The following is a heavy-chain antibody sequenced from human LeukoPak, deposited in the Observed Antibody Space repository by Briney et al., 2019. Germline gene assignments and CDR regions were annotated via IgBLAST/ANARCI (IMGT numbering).Heavy chain of an antibody. Sequence: GRSLRLSCAASGFTFSSYAMHWVRQAPGKGLEWVAVISYDGSNKYYADSVKGRFTISRDNSKNTLYLQMTSLRAEETAVYYCAKSLYDFWSGYFGAENWFDPWGQGTLVTVSS. D-gene: IGHD3-3*01. CDR2: ISYDGSNK. V-gene: IGHV3-30-3*02. CDR1: GFTFSSYA. J-gene: IGHJ5*02. CDR3: AKSLYDFWSGYFGAENWFDP.